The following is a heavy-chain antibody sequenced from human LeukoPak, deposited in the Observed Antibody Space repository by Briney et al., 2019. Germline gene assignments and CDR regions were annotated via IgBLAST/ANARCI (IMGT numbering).Heavy chain of an antibody. D-gene: IGHD4-17*01. J-gene: IGHJ2*01. Sequence: EASVKGSCKASGYTFTGYYMHWVRQAPGQRLEWMGRINPNSGDTNYARKFQGRVTMTRDTSISTDYMDLSTLRSDDTAVYYCARTYGDYSYWYFDLWGRGTLVTVSS. CDR2: INPNSGDT. V-gene: IGHV1-2*06. CDR3: ARTYGDYSYWYFDL. CDR1: GYTFTGYY.